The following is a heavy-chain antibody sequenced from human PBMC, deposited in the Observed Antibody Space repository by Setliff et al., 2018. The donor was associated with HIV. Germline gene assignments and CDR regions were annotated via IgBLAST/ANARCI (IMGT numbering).Heavy chain of an antibody. Sequence: GASVKVSCKASGGTFSNYAINWVRQAPGQGLEWMGRIIPIFGTPNYAQKFQGRVTITADESTSTAYMELTGLRSEDTAVYYCATGPTMVASKGFWFFDLWGRGTLVTVSS. CDR3: ATGPTMVASKGFWFFDL. V-gene: IGHV1-69*13. J-gene: IGHJ2*01. CDR2: IIPIFGTP. CDR1: GGTFSNYA. D-gene: IGHD3-10*01.